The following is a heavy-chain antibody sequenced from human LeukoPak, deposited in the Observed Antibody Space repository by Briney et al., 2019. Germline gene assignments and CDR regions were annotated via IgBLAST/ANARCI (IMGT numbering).Heavy chain of an antibody. J-gene: IGHJ6*02. V-gene: IGHV3-30-3*01. CDR3: ARDSYGMDV. CDR2: ISYDGSNK. CDR1: GFTFSSYA. Sequence: GRSLRLSCAASGFTFSSYAMHWVRQAPGKGLELVAVISYDGSNKYYEDSVKGRFTISRDNSKNTLYLQMNSLRAEDTAVYYCARDSYGMDVWGQGTTVTVSS.